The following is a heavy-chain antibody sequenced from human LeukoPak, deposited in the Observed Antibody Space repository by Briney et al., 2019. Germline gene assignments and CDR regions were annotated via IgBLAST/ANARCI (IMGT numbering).Heavy chain of an antibody. J-gene: IGHJ4*02. Sequence: SETLSLTCTVSGGSISSYYWGWIRQPPGKGLEWIGYINYSGSTNYNPSLKSRVTVSVDSSNNQFSLKLRSVTAADTAVYYCARVRRFSGYYNVYFDYWGQGTLVTVSP. CDR3: ARVRRFSGYYNVYFDY. V-gene: IGHV4-59*01. CDR1: GGSISSYY. D-gene: IGHD3-3*01. CDR2: INYSGST.